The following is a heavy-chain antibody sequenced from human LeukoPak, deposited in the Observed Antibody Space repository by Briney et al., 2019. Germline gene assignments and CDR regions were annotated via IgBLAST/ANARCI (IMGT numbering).Heavy chain of an antibody. Sequence: GGSLRLSCAASGFTFSSYEMDWVRQAPGRGLEWVSYIGNTGRTIYYTDSVKGRFTISRDNAKNSLYLQMNSLRAEDTAIYYCVRGDRYFFDFWGQGTLVTVSS. J-gene: IGHJ4*02. CDR2: IGNTGRTI. V-gene: IGHV3-48*03. CDR3: VRGDRYFFDF. CDR1: GFTFSSYE.